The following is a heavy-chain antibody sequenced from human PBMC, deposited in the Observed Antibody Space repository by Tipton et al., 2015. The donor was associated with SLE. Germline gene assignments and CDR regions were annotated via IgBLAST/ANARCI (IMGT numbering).Heavy chain of an antibody. J-gene: IGHJ4*02. V-gene: IGHV3-23*03. CDR2: LYSGGST. D-gene: IGHD1-26*01. Sequence: SLRLSCAASGFTFSTHAMNWVRQAPGKGLEWVSFLYSGGSTYYGDSVKGRFTISRDNSKNTLYLQMDSLRPEDTAVYYCAKDGGSYQGEFDYWGQGTLVTVSS. CDR1: GFTFSTHA. CDR3: AKDGGSYQGEFDY.